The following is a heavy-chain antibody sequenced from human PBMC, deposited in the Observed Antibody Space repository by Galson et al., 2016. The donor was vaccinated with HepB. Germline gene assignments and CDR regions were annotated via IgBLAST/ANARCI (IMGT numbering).Heavy chain of an antibody. V-gene: IGHV3-30*04. D-gene: IGHD4-17*01. J-gene: IGHJ1*01. CDR1: GFTFSNYA. CDR2: ISYDANNQ. CDR3: ARDEWAGSDYGYYGDFHH. Sequence: SLRLSCEASGFTFSNYAMHWVRQAPGKGLKWVAVISYDANNQYYADSVKGRFTISRDNSRNTLYLQMNSLRVEDTAVYYCARDEWAGSDYGYYGDFHHWGQGTLVAVSS.